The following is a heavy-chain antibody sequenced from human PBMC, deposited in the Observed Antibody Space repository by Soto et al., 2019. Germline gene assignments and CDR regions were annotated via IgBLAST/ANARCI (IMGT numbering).Heavy chain of an antibody. CDR2: IGAYNGNT. D-gene: IGHD3-22*01. CDR3: ARGDHYDSRRYYPGDY. V-gene: IGHV1-18*01. J-gene: IGHJ4*02. Sequence: QVQLVQSGTEVKKPGASVKVSCKTSGYTFNNYGLSWVRQAPGQGLEWMGWIGAYNGNTMFAQKFQGRVTMTTDTSTSTAYMELRSLRSDDTAVYYCARGDHYDSRRYYPGDYWGQGTLVTVSS. CDR1: GYTFNNYG.